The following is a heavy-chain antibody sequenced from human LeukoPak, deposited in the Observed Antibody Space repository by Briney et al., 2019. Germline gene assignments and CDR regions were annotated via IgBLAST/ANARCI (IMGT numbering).Heavy chain of an antibody. Sequence: NTGGSLRLSCAASGFTFSSYSMTWVRQAPGKGLEWVSSISSSSSYIYYADSVKGRFTISRDNAKNSLYLQMNSLRAEDTAVYYCARAMVRGVIGYWGQGTLVTVSS. CDR1: GFTFSSYS. D-gene: IGHD3-10*01. V-gene: IGHV3-21*01. CDR3: ARAMVRGVIGY. J-gene: IGHJ4*02. CDR2: ISSSSSYI.